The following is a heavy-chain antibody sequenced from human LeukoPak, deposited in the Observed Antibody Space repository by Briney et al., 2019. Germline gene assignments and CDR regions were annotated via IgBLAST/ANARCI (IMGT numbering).Heavy chain of an antibody. CDR3: ARFTMIVVVPGPDAFDI. J-gene: IGHJ3*02. Sequence: ASVKVSCKASGYTFTGYYMHWVRQAPGQGLEWMGWINPNSGGTNYAQKFQGRVTMTRDTSISTAYMELSRLRSDDTAVYYCARFTMIVVVPGPDAFDIWGQGTMVTVSS. V-gene: IGHV1-2*02. CDR2: INPNSGGT. D-gene: IGHD3-22*01. CDR1: GYTFTGYY.